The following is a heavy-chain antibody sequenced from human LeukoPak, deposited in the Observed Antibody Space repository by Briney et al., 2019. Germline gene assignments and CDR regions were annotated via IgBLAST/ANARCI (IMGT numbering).Heavy chain of an antibody. Sequence: GGSLRLSCAASGFTFSSYGMHWVRQAPGKGLEWVAFIRYDGSNKYYADSVKGRFTISRDNSKNTLYLQMNSLRAEDTAVYYCAKGPSSGWYGYYFDYWGQGTLVTVSS. CDR3: AKGPSSGWYGYYFDY. D-gene: IGHD6-19*01. CDR1: GFTFSSYG. J-gene: IGHJ4*02. V-gene: IGHV3-30*02. CDR2: IRYDGSNK.